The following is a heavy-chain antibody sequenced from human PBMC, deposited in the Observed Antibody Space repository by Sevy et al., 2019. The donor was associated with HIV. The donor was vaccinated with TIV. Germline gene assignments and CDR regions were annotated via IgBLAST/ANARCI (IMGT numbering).Heavy chain of an antibody. CDR2: ISWDGGST. CDR1: GFTFDDYT. Sequence: GGSLRLSCAASGFTFDDYTMHWVRQPPGKGLEWVSLISWDGGSTYYADSVKGRFTISRDNSKNSLFLQMNSLRSEDTAFYYCAKLGGNYVDYYDYWGRGTLVTVSS. V-gene: IGHV3-43*01. J-gene: IGHJ4*02. CDR3: AKLGGNYVDYYDY. D-gene: IGHD1-7*01.